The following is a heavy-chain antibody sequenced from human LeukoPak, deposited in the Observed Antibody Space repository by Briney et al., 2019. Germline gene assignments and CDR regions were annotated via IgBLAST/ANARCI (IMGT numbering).Heavy chain of an antibody. CDR1: GGSISSYY. CDR2: IYYSGST. J-gene: IGHJ3*02. V-gene: IGHV4-59*01. CDR3: ARGGTAVIAPYAFDI. D-gene: IGHD4-23*01. Sequence: SETLSLTCTVSGGSISSYYWSWIRQPPGKGLEWIGSIYYSGSTNCNPSVKSRVAMSVDTSKKQFSLKLSSLTAADTAVYYCARGGTAVIAPYAFDIWGQGTMVTVSS.